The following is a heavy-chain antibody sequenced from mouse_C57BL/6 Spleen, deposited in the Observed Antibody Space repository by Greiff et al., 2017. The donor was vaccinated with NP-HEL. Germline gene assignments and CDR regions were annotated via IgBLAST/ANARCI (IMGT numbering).Heavy chain of an antibody. Sequence: QVQLQQSGPELVKPGASVKISCKASGYAFSSSWMNWVKQRPGKGLEWIGRIYPGDGDTNYNGKFKGKATLTADKSSSTAYMQLSSLTSEDSAVYFCARRGWEYYSDSWGQGTTLSRSP. D-gene: IGHD2-3*01. CDR1: GYAFSSSW. CDR3: ARRGWEYYSDS. CDR2: IYPGDGDT. J-gene: IGHJ2*01. V-gene: IGHV1-82*01.